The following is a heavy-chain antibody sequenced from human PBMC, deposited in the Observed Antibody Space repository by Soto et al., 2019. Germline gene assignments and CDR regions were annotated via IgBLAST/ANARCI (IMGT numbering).Heavy chain of an antibody. D-gene: IGHD3-10*01. CDR3: ARDHTYGSGTSYGHNWFDP. J-gene: IGHJ5*02. CDR2: IWFDGSNK. CDR1: GFTFSNYG. Sequence: QVQLVESGGGVVQPGRSLRLSCAASGFTFSNYGMQWVRQAPGKGLEWVAVIWFDGSNKYYADSVKGRFTISRDNSENTLYLPMDSLRAEDTAVYYCARDHTYGSGTSYGHNWFDPWGQGTLVTVSS. V-gene: IGHV3-33*01.